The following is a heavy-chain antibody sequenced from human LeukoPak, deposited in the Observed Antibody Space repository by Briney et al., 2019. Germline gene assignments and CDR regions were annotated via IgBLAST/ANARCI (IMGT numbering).Heavy chain of an antibody. CDR2: IIPIFGTA. J-gene: IGHJ6*02. CDR3: ARDPDRNYGMDV. D-gene: IGHD1-14*01. CDR1: GGTFSSYA. Sequence: SVKVSCKASGGTFSSYAISWVRQAPGQGLEWMGGIIPIFGTANYAQKFQGRVTITAGESTSTTYMELSSLRSEDTAVYYCARDPDRNYGMDVWGQGTTVTVSS. V-gene: IGHV1-69*13.